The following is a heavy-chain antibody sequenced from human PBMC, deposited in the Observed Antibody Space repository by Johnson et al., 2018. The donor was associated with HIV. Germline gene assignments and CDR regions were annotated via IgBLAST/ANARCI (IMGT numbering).Heavy chain of an antibody. V-gene: IGHV3-66*01. CDR1: GFTVSSNY. CDR3: ARADTAMVRGLLGLRWAM. Sequence: VQLVESGGGLVQPGGSLRLSCAASGFTVSSNYMSWVRQAPGKGLEWVSVIYSGGSTHYSESVKGRFTISRDNVKNTLYLQMNSLGVEDTAIYYCARADTAMVRGLLGLRWAMWG. D-gene: IGHD5-18*01. CDR2: IYSGGST. J-gene: IGHJ1*01.